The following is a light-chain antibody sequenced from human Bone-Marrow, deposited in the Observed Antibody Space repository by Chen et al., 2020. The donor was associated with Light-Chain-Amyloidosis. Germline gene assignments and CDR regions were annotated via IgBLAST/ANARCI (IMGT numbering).Light chain of an antibody. Sequence: SYVLTQPSSVSVAPGQTATIACGGNNIGSTSVHWYQQTPGPAPPLVVYDASARPAGIPERLSGSNSGNTATMTISRVEAGDEADYYCQVWDRSSDRPVFGGGTKLTVL. CDR2: DAS. CDR1: NIGSTS. V-gene: IGLV3-21*02. CDR3: QVWDRSSDRPV. J-gene: IGLJ3*02.